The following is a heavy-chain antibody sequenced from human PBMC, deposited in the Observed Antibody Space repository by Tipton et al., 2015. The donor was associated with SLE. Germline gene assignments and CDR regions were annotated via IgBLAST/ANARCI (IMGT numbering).Heavy chain of an antibody. CDR2: IYYSGST. Sequence: TLSLTCTVSGGSISSYYWSWIRQPPGKGLEWIGYIYYSGSTNYNPSLKSRVTISVDTSKNQFSLKLSSVTAADTAVYYCARGYCSSTSCWFDPWGQGTLVTVSS. J-gene: IGHJ5*01. D-gene: IGHD2-2*01. V-gene: IGHV4-59*08. CDR1: GGSISSYY. CDR3: ARGYCSSTSCWFDP.